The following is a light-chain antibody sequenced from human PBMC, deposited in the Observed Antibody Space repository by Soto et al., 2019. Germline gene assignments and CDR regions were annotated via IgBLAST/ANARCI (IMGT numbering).Light chain of an antibody. CDR2: GAS. CDR3: QQYASSIT. Sequence: VLTQSPGTLSCSPGDSATLLCRASQSVSENYLAWYQHKPGRTPMILIYGASKRATGVPDRFSGSGSGTQFTLTISRLEPEDFAVYYCQQYASSITFGGGT. CDR1: QSVSENY. V-gene: IGKV3-20*01. J-gene: IGKJ4*01.